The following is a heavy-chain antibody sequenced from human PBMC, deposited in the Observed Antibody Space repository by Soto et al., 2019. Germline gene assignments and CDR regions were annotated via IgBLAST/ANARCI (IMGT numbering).Heavy chain of an antibody. CDR2: INGGGGTT. CDR3: AKDRHPDGIWTFDY. V-gene: IGHV3-23*01. CDR1: GFSFSGYT. D-gene: IGHD3-9*01. Sequence: LRLSCAASGFSFSGYTMNWVGQAQGKGLEWISGINGGGGTTYYADSVKGRFTISRDDSKNILYLQMNSPRAEDTAIYYCAKDRHPDGIWTFDYWGRGTLVTVSS. J-gene: IGHJ4*02.